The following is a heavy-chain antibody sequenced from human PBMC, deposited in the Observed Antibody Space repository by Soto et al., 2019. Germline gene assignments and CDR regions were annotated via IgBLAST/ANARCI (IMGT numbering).Heavy chain of an antibody. J-gene: IGHJ6*02. V-gene: IGHV3-30*18. CDR2: ISYDVSNK. CDR1: GFTFSSYG. Sequence: QVQLVESGGGVVQPGRSLRLSCAASGFTFSSYGMHWVRQAPGKGLEWVAVISYDVSNKYYADSVKGRFTISRDNSKNTLYLQMNSLRAEDTAVYYCAKDSVVVVPAAPYYYYYGMDVWGQGTTVTVSS. CDR3: AKDSVVVVPAAPYYYYYGMDV. D-gene: IGHD2-2*01.